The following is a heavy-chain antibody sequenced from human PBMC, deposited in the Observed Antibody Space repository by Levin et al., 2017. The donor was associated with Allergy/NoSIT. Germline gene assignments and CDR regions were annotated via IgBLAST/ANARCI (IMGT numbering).Heavy chain of an antibody. V-gene: IGHV3-7*01. CDR1: GFTFSSYW. CDR3: ARDKLDWYATLIVR. D-gene: IGHD3/OR15-3a*01. J-gene: IGHJ1*01. Sequence: QASETLSLTCAASGFTFSSYWMSWVRQAPGKGLEWVANIKPDGSEKYYVDSVKGRFTISRDNAKNSLYLQMNSLRAEDTAMYYCARDKLDWYATLIVRWGQGTLVTVSS. CDR2: IKPDGSEK.